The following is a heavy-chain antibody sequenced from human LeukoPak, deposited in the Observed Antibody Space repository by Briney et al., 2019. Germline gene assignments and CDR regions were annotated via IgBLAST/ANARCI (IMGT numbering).Heavy chain of an antibody. J-gene: IGHJ4*02. D-gene: IGHD6-13*01. CDR3: ARCGVGVAAAAANC. CDR1: GFTLSNHW. Sequence: PGGSLRLSCAASGFTLSNHWMHWVRQVPGKGLVWVSRISGDEIWTSYADSVKGRFIISRDNAKDTLYLQMNSLRTEDTAVYYCARCGVGVAAAAANCWGQGTLLTVSS. CDR2: ISGDEIWT. V-gene: IGHV3-74*01.